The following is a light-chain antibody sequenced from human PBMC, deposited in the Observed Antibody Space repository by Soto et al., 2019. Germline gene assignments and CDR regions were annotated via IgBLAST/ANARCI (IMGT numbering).Light chain of an antibody. J-gene: IGKJ3*01. Sequence: DIVMTQSPDSLSVSLGERATINCKSSQSVLYSSNNKNCLAWYQQKPGQSPKLLIYWASTRESGVPDRFSGSGSGTDFTLTISSLQAEDVAVYYCQQCYNTPSFGPGNKVDI. V-gene: IGKV4-1*01. CDR3: QQCYNTPS. CDR2: WAS. CDR1: QSVLYSSNNKNC.